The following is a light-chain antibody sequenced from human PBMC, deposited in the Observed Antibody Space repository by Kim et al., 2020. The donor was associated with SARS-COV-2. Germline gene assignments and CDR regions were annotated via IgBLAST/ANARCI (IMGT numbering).Light chain of an antibody. CDR3: LQHSGYPYT. CDR1: QGISNN. J-gene: IGKJ2*01. CDR2: AAS. Sequence: IKVNKSPSAMSASVGDRVTITCRASQGISNNLALVQQKPGKVPKRLIYAASSLQSGVPSRFSGSGSGTEFTLTISSLQPEDFASYYCLQHSGYPYTFGPGTKLEI. V-gene: IGKV1-17*03.